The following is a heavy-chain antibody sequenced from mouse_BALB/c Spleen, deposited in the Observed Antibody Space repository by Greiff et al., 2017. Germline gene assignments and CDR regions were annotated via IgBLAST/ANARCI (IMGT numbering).Heavy chain of an antibody. CDR2: ISYSGST. J-gene: IGHJ2*01. Sequence: VQLQQSGPGLVKPSQSLSLTCTVTGYSITSDYAWNWIRQFPGNKLEWMGYISYSGSTSYNPSLKSRISITRDTSKNQFFLQLNSVTTEDTATYYCARWGGNPDYWGQGTTLTVSS. V-gene: IGHV3-2*02. CDR1: GYSITSDYA. D-gene: IGHD1-1*02. CDR3: ARWGGNPDY.